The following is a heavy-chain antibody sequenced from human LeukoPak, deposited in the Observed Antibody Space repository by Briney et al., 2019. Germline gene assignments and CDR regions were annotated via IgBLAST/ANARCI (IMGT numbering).Heavy chain of an antibody. Sequence: SETLSLTCTVSGGSISSSSYYWGWIRQPPGKGLEWIGSIYYSGSTYYNPSLKSRVTISVDTSKNQFSLKLSSVTAADTAVYYCAREPYYYDSIGWDYWGPGILVTVSS. CDR3: AREPYYYDSIGWDY. V-gene: IGHV4-39*07. CDR2: IYYSGST. J-gene: IGHJ4*02. D-gene: IGHD3-22*01. CDR1: GGSISSSSYY.